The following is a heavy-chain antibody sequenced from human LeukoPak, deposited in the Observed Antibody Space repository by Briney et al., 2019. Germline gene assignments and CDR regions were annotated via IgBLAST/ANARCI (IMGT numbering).Heavy chain of an antibody. V-gene: IGHV3-33*01. D-gene: IGHD1-26*01. CDR1: GFTFSSYA. CDR2: IWYDGSNK. J-gene: IGHJ4*02. CDR3: ARSGSYFGAEYDY. Sequence: GGSLRLSCAPSGFTFSSYAMHWVRQAPGKGLEWLAVIWYDGSNKYYADSVKGRFTISRDNSKNTLYLQMNSLRAEDTAMYYCARSGSYFGAEYDYWGQGTLVTVSS.